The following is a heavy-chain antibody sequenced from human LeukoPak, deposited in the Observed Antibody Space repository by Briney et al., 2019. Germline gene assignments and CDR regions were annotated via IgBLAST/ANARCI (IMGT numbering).Heavy chain of an antibody. CDR3: ASLTNWYFDL. CDR2: IYSGGST. D-gene: IGHD1-14*01. CDR1: GFTDGSSY. J-gene: IGHJ2*01. V-gene: IGHV3-53*01. Sequence: GWSLTVARAAPGFTDGSSYMSWVRQAPEKGLESVSIIYSGGSTYYADSVKGRFTISRDNSKSTLYLQMNSLSAEDTAVYYCASLTNWYFDLWGRGTLVTVSS.